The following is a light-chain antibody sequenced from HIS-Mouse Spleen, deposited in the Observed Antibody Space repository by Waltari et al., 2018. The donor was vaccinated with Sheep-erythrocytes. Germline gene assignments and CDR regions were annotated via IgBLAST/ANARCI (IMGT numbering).Light chain of an antibody. Sequence: SALTQPASVSGSPGQSITISCTGTSSDVGSYNLVSWYQQHPGKAPKLMIYEGSKRPSVVSNRFSGSKSGNTASLTISGLQAEDEADYYCCSYAGSSTPWVFGGGTKLTVL. V-gene: IGLV2-23*01. CDR3: CSYAGSSTPWV. CDR2: EGS. J-gene: IGLJ3*02. CDR1: SSDVGSYNL.